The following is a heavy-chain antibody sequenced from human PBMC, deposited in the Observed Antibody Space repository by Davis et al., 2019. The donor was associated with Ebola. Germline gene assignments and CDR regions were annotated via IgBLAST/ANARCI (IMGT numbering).Heavy chain of an antibody. CDR1: GYTFKNYA. V-gene: IGHV1-18*01. Sequence: ASVKVSCKASGYTFKNYAISWVRQAPGQGLEWMGWISAYNGNTNYAQILQGRVTMTTDTSTGTAYMELRSLRSDGTAVYFCARTSIVGTTTTASDIWGQGTKVTVSS. CDR3: ARTSIVGTTTTASDI. J-gene: IGHJ3*02. D-gene: IGHD1-26*01. CDR2: ISAYNGNT.